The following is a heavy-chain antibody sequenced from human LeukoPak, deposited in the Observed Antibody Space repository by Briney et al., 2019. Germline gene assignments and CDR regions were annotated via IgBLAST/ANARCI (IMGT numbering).Heavy chain of an antibody. V-gene: IGHV1-69*05. Sequence: ASVKVSCKASGGTFSSYAISWVRQAPGQGLEWMGRIIPIFGTANYAQKFQGRVTTTTDESTSTAYMELSSLRSEDTAVYYCARGENRGYCSGGSCYLNWFDPWGQGTLVTVSS. J-gene: IGHJ5*02. CDR2: IIPIFGTA. CDR1: GGTFSSYA. CDR3: ARGENRGYCSGGSCYLNWFDP. D-gene: IGHD2-15*01.